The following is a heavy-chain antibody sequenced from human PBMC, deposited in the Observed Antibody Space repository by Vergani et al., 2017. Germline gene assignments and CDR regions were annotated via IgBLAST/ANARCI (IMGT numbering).Heavy chain of an antibody. CDR2: ISSSSSYI. Sequence: EVQLLESGGGLVQPGGSLRLSCAASGFTFSSYSMNWVRQAPGKGLEWVSSISSSSSYIYYADSVKGRFTISRDNAKNSLYLKMNSLRAEDTAVYYCAMLPTYCGGYCPFDYWGQGTLVTVSS. CDR3: AMLPTYCGGYCPFDY. V-gene: IGHV3-21*01. CDR1: GFTFSSYS. D-gene: IGHD2-21*02. J-gene: IGHJ4*02.